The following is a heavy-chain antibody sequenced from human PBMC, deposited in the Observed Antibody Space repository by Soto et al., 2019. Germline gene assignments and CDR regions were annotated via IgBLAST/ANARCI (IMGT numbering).Heavy chain of an antibody. D-gene: IGHD6-19*01. V-gene: IGHV3-23*01. CDR3: TRSGWVY. Sequence: EVQLLECGGGLVQPGGSLRLSCAAAGFTFTTYAMSWIRQAPGKGLEWVSTVGDSDDSTYYADSVKGRFTISRDNSKNTVYLQMNSLREEDTAVYYCTRSGWVYWGQAPLVTVSS. CDR1: GFTFTTYA. J-gene: IGHJ4*02. CDR2: VGDSDDST.